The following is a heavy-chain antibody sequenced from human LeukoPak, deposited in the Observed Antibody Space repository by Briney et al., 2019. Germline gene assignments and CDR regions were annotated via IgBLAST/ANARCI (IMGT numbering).Heavy chain of an antibody. CDR1: GFTFSSYG. D-gene: IGHD6-6*01. Sequence: GGSLRLSCAASGFTFSSYGMSWVRQAPGKGLEWVSAISGSGGSTYYADSVKGRFTISRDNSKNSLYLQMNSLRAEDTAVYYCARESSSSNIKLYYYYYYMDVWGKGTTVTVSS. V-gene: IGHV3-23*01. J-gene: IGHJ6*03. CDR3: ARESSSSNIKLYYYYYYMDV. CDR2: ISGSGGST.